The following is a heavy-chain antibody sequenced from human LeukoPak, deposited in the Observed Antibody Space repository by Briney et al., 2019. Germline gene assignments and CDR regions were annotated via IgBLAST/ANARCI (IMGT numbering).Heavy chain of an antibody. CDR3: ARDGSGSYPVS. Sequence: GGSLRLSCAASGFTFSSYEMNWVRQAPGKGLEWVTYISSSGSTIYYADSVKGRFTISRDNSKNTLYLQMNSLRAADTAVYYCARDGSGSYPVSWGQGTLVTVSS. CDR2: ISSSGSTI. V-gene: IGHV3-48*03. D-gene: IGHD3-10*01. CDR1: GFTFSSYE. J-gene: IGHJ5*02.